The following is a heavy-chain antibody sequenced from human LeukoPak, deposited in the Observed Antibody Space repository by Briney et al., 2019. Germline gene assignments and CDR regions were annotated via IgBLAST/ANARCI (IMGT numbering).Heavy chain of an antibody. V-gene: IGHV3-21*01. CDR3: AREVMATMVRGVSYYFDY. D-gene: IGHD3-10*01. CDR2: ISSSSSYI. CDR1: GFTFSSYS. Sequence: GGSLRLSCAASGFTFSSYSMNWVRQAPGKGLEWVSSISSSSSYIYYADSVKGRFTISRDNAKNSPYLQMNSLRAEDTAVYYCAREVMATMVRGVSYYFDYWGQGTLVTVSS. J-gene: IGHJ4*02.